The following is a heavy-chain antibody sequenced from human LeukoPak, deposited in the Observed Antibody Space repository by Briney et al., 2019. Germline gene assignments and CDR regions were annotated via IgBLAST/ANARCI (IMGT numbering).Heavy chain of an antibody. J-gene: IGHJ3*01. CDR2: IKPDGSET. Sequence: GGSLRLSCAASGFTFGSCWMNWVRQAPGKGLQCVGNIKPDGSETFYVDSVRGRFTISRDNARNLLFLQMNSLRVDDTAVYYCAFGNAFDVWGRGTMVTVSS. CDR1: GFTFGSCW. CDR3: AFGNAFDV. V-gene: IGHV3-7*01. D-gene: IGHD2-15*01.